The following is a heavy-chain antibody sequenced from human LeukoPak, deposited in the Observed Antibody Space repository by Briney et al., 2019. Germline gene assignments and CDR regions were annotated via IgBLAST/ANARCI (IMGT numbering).Heavy chain of an antibody. CDR2: ISGSGGST. CDR1: GFTFSSYA. J-gene: IGHJ4*02. V-gene: IGHV3-23*01. CDR3: AKEEDGSGSYYNSYYFDY. D-gene: IGHD3-10*01. Sequence: GGSLRLSCAASGFTFSSYAMSWVRQAPGKGLEWVSAISGSGGSTYYADSVKGRFTISRDNSKNTLYLQMNSLRAEDTAVYYCAKEEDGSGSYYNSYYFDYWGQGTLVTVSS.